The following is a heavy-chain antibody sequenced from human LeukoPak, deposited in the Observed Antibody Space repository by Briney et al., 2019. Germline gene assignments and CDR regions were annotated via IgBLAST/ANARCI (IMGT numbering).Heavy chain of an antibody. D-gene: IGHD2-21*02. J-gene: IGHJ4*02. Sequence: ASVKVSCKASGYTFTGYFIHWVRQAPGQGLEWMGSINPNTGDTHYAQTFQGRVAMDTSINLAYMVLSRLKPDDTATYYCARVNCARDCSLDYWGQGTPVTISS. CDR2: INPNTGDT. CDR1: GYTFTGYF. CDR3: ARVNCARDCSLDY. V-gene: IGHV1-2*02.